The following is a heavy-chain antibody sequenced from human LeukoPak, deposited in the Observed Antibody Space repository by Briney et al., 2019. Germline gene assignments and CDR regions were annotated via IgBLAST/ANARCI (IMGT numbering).Heavy chain of an antibody. CDR3: AKASYYDSSGYPDY. Sequence: GGSLRLSCAASGFTFDDYAMHWVRQAPGKGLEWVSGISWNSGSIGYADSVKGRFTISRDNAKNSLYLQMNSLRAEDMALYYCAKASYYDSSGYPDYWGQGTLVTVS. D-gene: IGHD3-22*01. J-gene: IGHJ4*02. CDR1: GFTFDDYA. V-gene: IGHV3-9*03. CDR2: ISWNSGSI.